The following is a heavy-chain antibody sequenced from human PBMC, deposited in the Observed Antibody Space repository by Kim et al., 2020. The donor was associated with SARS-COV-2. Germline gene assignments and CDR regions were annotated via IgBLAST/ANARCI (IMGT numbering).Heavy chain of an antibody. V-gene: IGHV3-74*01. CDR1: GFSISTYW. CDR3: AKNFDY. CDR2: IKGDGSTI. Sequence: GGSLRLSCAASGFSISTYWMHWVRQAPGKGLMWVSRIKGDGSTINYAASVKGRFTISSDNAKNTLYLQMNSLRAEDTAVYYCAKNFDYWGQGTLVTVSS. J-gene: IGHJ4*02.